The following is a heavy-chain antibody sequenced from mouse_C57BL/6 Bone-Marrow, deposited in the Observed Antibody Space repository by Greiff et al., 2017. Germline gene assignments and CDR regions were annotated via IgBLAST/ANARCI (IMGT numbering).Heavy chain of an antibody. CDR2: IYPSDGST. Sequence: VQLQQSGPELVKPGASVKLSCKASGYTFTSYDINWVKQRPGQGLEWIGWIYPSDGSTKYDEKFKGKATLTVDTSSSTAYMELNSLTSEDYAVACCERARGDVDSWFAYWGQGTLVTVSA. CDR1: GYTFTSYD. D-gene: IGHD2-13*01. CDR3: ERARGDVDSWFAY. V-gene: IGHV1-85*01. J-gene: IGHJ3*01.